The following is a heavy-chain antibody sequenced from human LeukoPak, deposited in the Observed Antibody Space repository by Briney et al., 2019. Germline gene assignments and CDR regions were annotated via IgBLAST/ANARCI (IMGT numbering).Heavy chain of an antibody. J-gene: IGHJ4*02. D-gene: IGHD6-13*01. V-gene: IGHV3-7*05. Sequence: PGGSLRLSCAASGFTFSSYWMSWVRQAPGKGLEWVANIKQDGSEKYYVDSVKGRFTISRDNAKNSLYLQVNSLRAEDTAVYYCARLGTGIAAAGTGYFDYWGQGTLVTVSS. CDR3: ARLGTGIAAAGTGYFDY. CDR2: IKQDGSEK. CDR1: GFTFSSYW.